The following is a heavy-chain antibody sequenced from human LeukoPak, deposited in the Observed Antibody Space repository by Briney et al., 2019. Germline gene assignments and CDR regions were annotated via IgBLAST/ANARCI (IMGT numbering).Heavy chain of an antibody. CDR2: ISASSTAI. J-gene: IGHJ4*02. CDR1: GFTFTAHT. Sequence: PGGSLILSCVASGFTFTAHTMHWVRRAPGKGLESVAHISASSTAIHYGDSVKGRFTVSRDNAKTSLYLQMNSLRAEDTAVYYCTRDIATTVFDYWGQGTLVTVSS. D-gene: IGHD4-17*01. V-gene: IGHV3-48*01. CDR3: TRDIATTVFDY.